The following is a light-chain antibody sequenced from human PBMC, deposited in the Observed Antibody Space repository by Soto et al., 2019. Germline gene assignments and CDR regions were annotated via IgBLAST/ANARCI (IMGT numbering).Light chain of an antibody. Sequence: SSLSASVGHRVTITCRASQGISSYLAWYQQKPGKAPKLLIYAASTLQSGVPSRFSGSGSGTDFTLTISSLQPEDFATYYCQQLKSYPFTFGPGTKVDIK. CDR2: AAS. V-gene: IGKV1-9*01. CDR1: QGISSY. CDR3: QQLKSYPFT. J-gene: IGKJ3*01.